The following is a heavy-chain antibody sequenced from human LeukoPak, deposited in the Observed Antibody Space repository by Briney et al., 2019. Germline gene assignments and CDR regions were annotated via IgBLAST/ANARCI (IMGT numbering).Heavy chain of an antibody. D-gene: IGHD3-16*02. CDR2: MYHSGSA. Sequence: SETLSLDCTVSGGSVSSTSYYWGWIRQPPGKGLEWIGSMYHSGSAFYNPSLKSPASISIDTSKNKFSLQLSSLTAADTAVYYCARVYEGVIAFFDCWGQGTLVTVSA. CDR3: ARVYEGVIAFFDC. CDR1: GGSVSSTSYY. V-gene: IGHV4-39*01. J-gene: IGHJ4*02.